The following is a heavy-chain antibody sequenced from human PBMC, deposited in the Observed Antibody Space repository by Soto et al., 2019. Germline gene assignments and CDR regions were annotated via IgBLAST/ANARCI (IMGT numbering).Heavy chain of an antibody. Sequence: GGSLRLSCAASGFTFSGHYMDWVRQAPGKGLEWVGRIKNKANSYTTEYSASVKGRFTISRDDSTNLLFLQMKSLKTDDTALYYCSRVRLVTYTNSPERVFDHWGQGTLVTVSS. CDR2: IKNKANSYTT. J-gene: IGHJ4*02. D-gene: IGHD2-8*01. CDR3: SRVRLVTYTNSPERVFDH. CDR1: GFTFSGHY. V-gene: IGHV3-72*01.